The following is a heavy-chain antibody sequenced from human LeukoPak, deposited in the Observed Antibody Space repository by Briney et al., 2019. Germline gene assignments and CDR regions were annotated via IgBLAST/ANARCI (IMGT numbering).Heavy chain of an antibody. D-gene: IGHD3-3*01. J-gene: IGHJ6*03. V-gene: IGHV1-18*01. CDR2: ISAYNGNT. Sequence: ASVKVSCKASGYTFTSYGISWVRQAPGQGLEWMGWISAYNGNTNYAQKLQGRVTMTTDTSTSTAYMELRSLRSDDTAVYYCARASNDFWSGTGDYYMDVWGKGTTVTVSS. CDR1: GYTFTSYG. CDR3: ARASNDFWSGTGDYYMDV.